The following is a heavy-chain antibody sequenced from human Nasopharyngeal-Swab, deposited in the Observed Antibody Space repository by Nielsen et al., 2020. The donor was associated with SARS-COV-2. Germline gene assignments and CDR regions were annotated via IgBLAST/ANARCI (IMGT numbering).Heavy chain of an antibody. D-gene: IGHD3-22*01. CDR3: AREFSYYYDSSGYPRPADAFDI. Sequence: SETLSLTCTVSGGSVSSGSYYWSWIRQPPGKGLEWIGYIYYSGSTYYNPSLKSRVTISVDTSKNQFSLKLSSVTAADTAVYYCAREFSYYYDSSGYPRPADAFDIWGQGTMVTVSS. CDR1: GGSVSSGSYY. V-gene: IGHV4-61*01. J-gene: IGHJ3*02. CDR2: IYYSGST.